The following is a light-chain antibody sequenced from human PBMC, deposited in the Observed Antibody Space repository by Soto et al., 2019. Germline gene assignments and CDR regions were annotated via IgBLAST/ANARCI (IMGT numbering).Light chain of an antibody. V-gene: IGKV3-20*01. Sequence: IVLTQSPGILSLSPGERATLSCRASQSVTSSYLAWYQQKPGQAPRLLIYGASTRATGISDRFSGSGSGTDFTLTISRLEPEDFAVYYCQHYGGSPKTFGQGTKLEIK. CDR1: QSVTSSY. CDR3: QHYGGSPKT. CDR2: GAS. J-gene: IGKJ2*01.